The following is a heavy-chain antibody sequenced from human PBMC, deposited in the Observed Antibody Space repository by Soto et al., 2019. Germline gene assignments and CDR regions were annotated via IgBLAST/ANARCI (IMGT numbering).Heavy chain of an antibody. J-gene: IGHJ4*02. CDR3: ARGLTEPGSDYWGHGDSEQPRVTVGSDY. Sequence: ASVKVSCKASGYTFTSYDINWVRQATGQGLEWMGWMNPNSGNTGYAQKFQGRVTMTRNTSISTAYMELSSLRSEDTAVYYCARGLTEPGSDYWGHGDSEQPRVTVGSDYWGQGTLVTVSS. CDR2: MNPNSGNT. D-gene: IGHD2-15*01. V-gene: IGHV1-8*01. CDR1: GYTFTSYD.